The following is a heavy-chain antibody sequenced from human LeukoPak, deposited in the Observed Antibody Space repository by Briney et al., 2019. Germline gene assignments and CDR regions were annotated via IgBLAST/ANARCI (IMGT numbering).Heavy chain of an antibody. J-gene: IGHJ6*02. Sequence: ASVKVSCKASGYTFTGYYMHWVRQAPGQGLEWMGWINPNSGGTNYAQKFQGRVTMTRDTSISTAYMELSRLRSDDTAVYYCARARGVVVVVAVHGMDVWGQGTTVTVSS. V-gene: IGHV1-2*02. CDR1: GYTFTGYY. CDR3: ARARGVVVVVAVHGMDV. CDR2: INPNSGGT. D-gene: IGHD2-15*01.